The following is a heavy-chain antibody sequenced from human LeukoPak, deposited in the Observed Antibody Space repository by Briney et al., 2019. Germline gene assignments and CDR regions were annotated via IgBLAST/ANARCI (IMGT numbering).Heavy chain of an antibody. CDR2: ISYDGSNK. Sequence: GGSLRLSCAASGFTFSSYGMHWVRQAPGKGLEWVAIISYDGSNKYYPDSVKGRFTISRDNSKNTLYLQMNSLRAEDTAVYYCARASDPWLQLTWGQGTLVTVSS. J-gene: IGHJ5*02. CDR3: ARASDPWLQLT. D-gene: IGHD5-24*01. V-gene: IGHV3-30*03. CDR1: GFTFSSYG.